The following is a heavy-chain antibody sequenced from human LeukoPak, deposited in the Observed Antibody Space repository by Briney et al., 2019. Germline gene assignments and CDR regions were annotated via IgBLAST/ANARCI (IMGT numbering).Heavy chain of an antibody. CDR2: INHSGST. J-gene: IGHJ6*03. V-gene: IGHV4-34*01. CDR1: GGSFSGYY. CDR3: ARLSAAGVYYYYYYMDV. D-gene: IGHD6-13*01. Sequence: SETLSLTCAVYGGSFSGYYWSWIRQPPGKGLEWIGEINHSGSTNYNPSLESRVTISVDTSKNQFSLKLSSVTAADTAVYYCARLSAAGVYYYYYYMDVWGKGTTVTVSS.